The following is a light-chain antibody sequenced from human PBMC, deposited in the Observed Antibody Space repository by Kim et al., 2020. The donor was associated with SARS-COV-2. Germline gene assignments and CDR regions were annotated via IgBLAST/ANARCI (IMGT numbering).Light chain of an antibody. J-gene: IGKJ4*01. V-gene: IGKV1-39*01. CDR1: QSINTY. CDR2: AAS. CDR3: QQSHTAPLLT. Sequence: DIQMTQSPSSLAASVGDRVTIACRASQSINTYLNWYQQKPGKAPKLLIYAASTLQSGVPSRFSGSGSGTDFTLTISSLQPEDFATYDCQQSHTAPLLTFGGGTKVDI.